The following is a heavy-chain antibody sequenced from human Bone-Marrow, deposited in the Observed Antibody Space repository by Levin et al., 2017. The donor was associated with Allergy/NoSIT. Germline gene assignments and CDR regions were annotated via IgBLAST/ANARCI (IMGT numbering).Heavy chain of an antibody. J-gene: IGHJ6*02. Sequence: ASVKVSCKASGYTFTSHYIHWVRQAPGQGLEWMGTINPNGGGTTYAQKFQGRLTMNRDTSTSTVYMELRSLRSEDTAVYYCARDDYGDYRNYYGMDVWGQGTTVTVSS. V-gene: IGHV1-46*01. D-gene: IGHD4-17*01. CDR2: INPNGGGT. CDR3: ARDDYGDYRNYYGMDV. CDR1: GYTFTSHY.